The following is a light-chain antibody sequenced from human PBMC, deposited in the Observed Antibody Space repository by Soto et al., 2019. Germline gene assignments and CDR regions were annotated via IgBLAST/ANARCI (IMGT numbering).Light chain of an antibody. CDR1: QSVSSN. J-gene: IGKJ2*01. CDR2: GAS. Sequence: EIVMTQSPATLSVSPGERATLSCRASQSVSSNLAWYQQKPGQAPRLLIYGASTRATGIPARFSGSGSGTEFTLTISSLQSEDFAVYDCQQYNNWSYTFGQGTKLEIK. CDR3: QQYNNWSYT. V-gene: IGKV3-15*01.